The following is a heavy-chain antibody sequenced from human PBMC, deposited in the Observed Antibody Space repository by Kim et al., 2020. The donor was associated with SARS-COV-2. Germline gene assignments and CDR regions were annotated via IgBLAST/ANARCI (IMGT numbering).Heavy chain of an antibody. CDR2: IYYSGST. J-gene: IGHJ6*03. Sequence: SETLSLTCTVSGGSISSYYWSWIRQPPGKGLEWIGYIYYSGSTNYNPSLKRRVTISVDTSKNQFSLKLSSVTAADTAVYYCARHEKVTIFGVVILGYMDVWGKGTTVTVSS. CDR3: ARHEKVTIFGVVILGYMDV. V-gene: IGHV4-59*08. D-gene: IGHD3-3*01. CDR1: GGSISSYY.